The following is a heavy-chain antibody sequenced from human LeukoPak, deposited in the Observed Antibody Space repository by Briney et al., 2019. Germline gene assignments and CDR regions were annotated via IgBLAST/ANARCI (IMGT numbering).Heavy chain of an antibody. CDR2: ISSSSSYI. J-gene: IGHJ6*03. Sequence: GGSLRLSCAASGFTFSSYSMNWVRQAPGKGLEWVSSISSSSSYIYYADSVKGRFTISRDNAKNSLYLQMNSLRAEDTAVYYCARLPYDILTGRDYYMDVWGKGTTVTVSS. V-gene: IGHV3-21*01. CDR3: ARLPYDILTGRDYYMDV. CDR1: GFTFSSYS. D-gene: IGHD3-9*01.